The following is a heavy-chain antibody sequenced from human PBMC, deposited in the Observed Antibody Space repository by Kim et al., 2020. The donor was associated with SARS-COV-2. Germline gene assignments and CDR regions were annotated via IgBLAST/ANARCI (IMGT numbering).Heavy chain of an antibody. CDR1: GYTFTSYA. V-gene: IGHV1-3*01. J-gene: IGHJ4*02. CDR2: INAGNGNT. CDR3: ARDLDSGWNLIDY. D-gene: IGHD6-19*01. Sequence: ASVKVSCKASGYTFTSYAMHWVRQAPGQRLEWMGWINAGNGNTKYSQKFQGRVTITRDTSASTAYMELSSLRSEDTAVYYCARDLDSGWNLIDYWGQGTLVTVSS.